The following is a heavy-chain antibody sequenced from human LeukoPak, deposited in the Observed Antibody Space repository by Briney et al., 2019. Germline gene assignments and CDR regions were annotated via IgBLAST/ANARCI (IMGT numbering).Heavy chain of an antibody. CDR1: GGTFSSYA. CDR3: ARNMGSSNAFDI. Sequence: SVKVSCKASGGTFSSYAISWVRQAPGQGLEWMGGIIPIFGTANYAQKFQGRVTITTDESTSTAYMELSSLRSEDTAVYYCARNMGSSNAFDIWGQGTMVTVSS. CDR2: IIPIFGTA. J-gene: IGHJ3*02. D-gene: IGHD6-6*01. V-gene: IGHV1-69*05.